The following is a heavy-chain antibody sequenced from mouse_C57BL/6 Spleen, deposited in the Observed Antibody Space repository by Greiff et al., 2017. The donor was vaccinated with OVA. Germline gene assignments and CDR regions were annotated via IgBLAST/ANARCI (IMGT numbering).Heavy chain of an antibody. Sequence: VQGVESGPGLVQPSQSLSITCTVSGFSLTSYGVHWVRQSPGKGLEWLGVIWRGGSTDYNAAFMSRLSITKDNSKSQVFFKMNSLQADDTAIYYCAKKIGEGYFDVWGTGTTVTVSS. V-gene: IGHV2-5*01. J-gene: IGHJ1*03. CDR1: GFSLTSYG. CDR3: AKKIGEGYFDV. D-gene: IGHD2-14*01. CDR2: IWRGGST.